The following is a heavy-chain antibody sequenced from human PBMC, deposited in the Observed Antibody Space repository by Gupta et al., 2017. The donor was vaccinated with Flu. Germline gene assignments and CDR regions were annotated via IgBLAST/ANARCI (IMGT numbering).Heavy chain of an antibody. CDR2: ISPDGGHA. D-gene: IGHD6-13*01. Sequence: QVRLVESGGGVVQPGGSLILSCAASGFSFSSHGMHWVRQAPGRGLEWVAGISPDGGHAYFADVVKGRFTVSRDSSKNTFYLHMNSLRPEDTAVFYCARDGYVDSSFMGYFDFWGQGTLVTVSS. V-gene: IGHV3-30*03. CDR3: ARDGYVDSSFMGYFDF. CDR1: GFSFSSHG. J-gene: IGHJ4*03.